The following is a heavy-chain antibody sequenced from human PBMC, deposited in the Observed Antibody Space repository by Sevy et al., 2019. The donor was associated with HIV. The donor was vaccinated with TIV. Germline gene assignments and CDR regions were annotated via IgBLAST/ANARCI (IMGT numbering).Heavy chain of an antibody. J-gene: IGHJ4*02. CDR1: GGSISSGGYY. V-gene: IGHV4-31*03. D-gene: IGHD1-26*01. CDR3: ARIRRGLGGSLDY. CDR2: IYYSGST. Sequence: SETLSLTCTVSGGSISSGGYYWSWICQHPGKGLEWIGYIYYSGSTYYNPSLKSRVTISVDTSKNQFSLKLSSVTAADTAVYYCARIRRGLGGSLDYWGQGTLVTVSS.